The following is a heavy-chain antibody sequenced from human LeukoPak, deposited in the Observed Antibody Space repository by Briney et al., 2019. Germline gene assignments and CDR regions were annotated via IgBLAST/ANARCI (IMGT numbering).Heavy chain of an antibody. CDR3: ARDLYGATYRDAFDI. Sequence: ASVNVSCKASGYTFTNYYLHWVRQAPGQGLECIGWMNPNTGGTKPTQKFQGRVTMTRYTSVSTAYMELTRLRSDDTAVYYCARDLYGATYRDAFDIWGQGTMVTVSS. V-gene: IGHV1-2*02. J-gene: IGHJ3*02. CDR2: MNPNTGGT. CDR1: GYTFTNYY. D-gene: IGHD4/OR15-4a*01.